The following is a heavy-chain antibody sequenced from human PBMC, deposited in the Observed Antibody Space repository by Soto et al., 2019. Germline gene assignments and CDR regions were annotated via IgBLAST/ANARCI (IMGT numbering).Heavy chain of an antibody. CDR3: AKDRAYDFWSGLHGMDV. J-gene: IGHJ6*02. Sequence: GGSLRLSCAASGFTFDDYAMHWVRQAPGKGLEWVSGISWNSGSIGYADSVKGRFTISRDNAKNSLYLQMNSLRAEDTALYYCAKDRAYDFWSGLHGMDVWGQGTTVTVSS. V-gene: IGHV3-9*01. D-gene: IGHD3-3*01. CDR2: ISWNSGSI. CDR1: GFTFDDYA.